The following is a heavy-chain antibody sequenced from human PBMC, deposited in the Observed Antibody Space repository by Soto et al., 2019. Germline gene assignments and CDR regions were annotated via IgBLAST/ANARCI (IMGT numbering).Heavy chain of an antibody. CDR1: GGSISSYY. CDR3: ARWGAAAGTLFDY. J-gene: IGHJ4*02. V-gene: IGHV4-59*01. D-gene: IGHD6-13*01. Sequence: SETLSLTCTVSGGSISSYYWSWIRQPPGKGLEWIGYIYYSGSTNYNPSLKSRVTISVDTSKNQFSLKLSSVTAADTAVYYCARWGAAAGTLFDYWGQGTLVTVSS. CDR2: IYYSGST.